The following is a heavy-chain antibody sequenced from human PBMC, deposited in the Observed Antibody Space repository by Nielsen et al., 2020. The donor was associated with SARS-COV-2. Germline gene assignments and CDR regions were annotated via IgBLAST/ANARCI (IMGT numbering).Heavy chain of an antibody. CDR3: ANGVRGAY. Sequence: GESLKISCAASGFTFSNSFMTWVRPAPGKGLEWVANIKEDGSVKLYVDSVRGRFTISRDNAQKSVYLQMNSLRAEDTAVYYCANGVRGAYWGQGALVTVSS. V-gene: IGHV3-7*05. CDR1: GFTFSNSF. D-gene: IGHD3-10*01. J-gene: IGHJ4*02. CDR2: IKEDGSVK.